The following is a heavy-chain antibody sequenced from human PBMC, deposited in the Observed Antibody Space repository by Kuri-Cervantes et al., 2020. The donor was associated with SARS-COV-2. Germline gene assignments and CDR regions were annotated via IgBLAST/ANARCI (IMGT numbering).Heavy chain of an antibody. J-gene: IGHJ4*02. CDR1: GFTFSSYG. Sequence: GESLKISCAASGFTFSSYGMHWVRQAPGKGLEWVAVIWYDGSNKYYADSVKGRFTISRDNSKNTLYLQMNSLRAEDTAVYYCAREKQWPSPFDYWGQGTLVTVSS. CDR3: AREKQWPSPFDY. D-gene: IGHD6-19*01. CDR2: IWYDGSNK. V-gene: IGHV3-33*01.